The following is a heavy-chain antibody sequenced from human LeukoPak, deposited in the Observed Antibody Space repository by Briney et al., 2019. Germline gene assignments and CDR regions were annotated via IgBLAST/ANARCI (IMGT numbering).Heavy chain of an antibody. V-gene: IGHV3-23*01. D-gene: IGHD3-22*01. CDR1: GFTFGSYA. CDR2: ICTSGGTT. CDR3: AVMHRYYDGSGYWVQ. J-gene: IGHJ4*02. Sequence: PGGSLRLSCAASGFTFGSYAMSWVRQAPGKGLEWVSGICTSGGTTSYVESVEGRFTVSRDNPRNTLYMEMNSLRDEDTAVYYCAVMHRYYDGSGYWVQWGQGTLVTVSS.